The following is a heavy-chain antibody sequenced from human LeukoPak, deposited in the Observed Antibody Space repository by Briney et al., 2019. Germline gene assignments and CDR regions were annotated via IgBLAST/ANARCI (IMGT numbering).Heavy chain of an antibody. D-gene: IGHD2-8*01. J-gene: IGHJ6*03. CDR1: GFTFSDYY. V-gene: IGHV3-11*04. CDR2: ISCSGSTI. CDR3: ARSLPEVYVNEGYYYYYYMDV. Sequence: GGSLRLSCAASGFTFSDYYMSWIRQAPGKGLEWVSYISCSGSTIYYADSVKGRFTISRDNAKNSLYLQMNSLRAEDTAVYYCARSLPEVYVNEGYYYYYYMDVWGKGTTVTVSS.